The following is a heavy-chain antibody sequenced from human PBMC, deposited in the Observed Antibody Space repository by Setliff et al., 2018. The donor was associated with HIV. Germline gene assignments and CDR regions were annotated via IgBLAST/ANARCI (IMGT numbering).Heavy chain of an antibody. J-gene: IGHJ4*02. CDR1: GDSIGSNPYY. Sequence: PSETLSLTCTVSGDSIGSNPYYWGWIRQPPGKGLEWIGSVYYGGDTYYTPSLKSRVTISADTSNNQFSLKLNALTAADTAIYYYARDSRMIMEGTDYWGQGILVTVSS. CDR3: ARDSRMIMEGTDY. V-gene: IGHV4-39*01. D-gene: IGHD3-16*01. CDR2: VYYGGDT.